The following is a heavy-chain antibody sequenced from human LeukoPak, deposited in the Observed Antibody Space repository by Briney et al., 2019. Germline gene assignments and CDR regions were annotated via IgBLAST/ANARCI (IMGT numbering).Heavy chain of an antibody. D-gene: IGHD3-9*01. CDR1: GYAFTNYG. Sequence: ASVKVSCKPSGYAFTNYGISWVRQATGQGLEWMGWISAYNGNTNDAQKLQGRVTMTTDTSTSTAYMELRSLRSDDTAVYSCARDISPPNWFDPWGQGTLVTVSS. CDR2: ISAYNGNT. CDR3: ARDISPPNWFDP. V-gene: IGHV1-18*01. J-gene: IGHJ5*02.